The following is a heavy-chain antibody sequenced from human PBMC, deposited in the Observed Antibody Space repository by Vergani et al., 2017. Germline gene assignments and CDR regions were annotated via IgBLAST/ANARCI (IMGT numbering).Heavy chain of an antibody. CDR2: ITGSGSNT. J-gene: IGHJ4*02. Sequence: EVRLLESGGKLVQPGGSLRLSCAASGFTFSSYAMSWVRQAPGKGLEWVSAITGSGSNTYYADSVKGRFTISRDNSKNTLYLQMNSLSAEDTAVYYCAKGGSGWYGSQIDYWGQGTLVTVSS. V-gene: IGHV3-23*01. CDR1: GFTFSSYA. CDR3: AKGGSGWYGSQIDY. D-gene: IGHD6-19*01.